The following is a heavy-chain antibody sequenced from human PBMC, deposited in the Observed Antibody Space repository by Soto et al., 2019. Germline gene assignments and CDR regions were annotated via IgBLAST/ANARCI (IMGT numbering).Heavy chain of an antibody. V-gene: IGHV3-23*01. CDR1: GFTFSSYA. Sequence: GGSLRLSCAASGFTFSSYAMTWVRQAPGKGLEWVSTISGSGSITHYADSVKGRFTISRDNSKYTMYLQVNSLRAEDTAVYYCAARAPPITYGMDVWGQGTTVTVSS. CDR2: ISGSGSIT. D-gene: IGHD3-10*01. CDR3: AARAPPITYGMDV. J-gene: IGHJ6*02.